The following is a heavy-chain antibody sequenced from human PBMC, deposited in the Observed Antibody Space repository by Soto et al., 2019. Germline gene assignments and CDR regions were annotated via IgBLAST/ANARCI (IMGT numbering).Heavy chain of an antibody. J-gene: IGHJ6*02. CDR1: GFTVSSNY. CDR2: IYSGGST. CDR3: ARDRAYYDILTGLGGYYGMDV. V-gene: IGHV3-53*01. Sequence: PGGSLRLSCAASGFTVSSNYMSWVRQAPGKGLEWVSVIYSGGSTYYADSVKGRFTISRDNSKNTLYLQMNSLRAEDTAVYYCARDRAYYDILTGLGGYYGMDVWGQGTTVTVSS. D-gene: IGHD3-9*01.